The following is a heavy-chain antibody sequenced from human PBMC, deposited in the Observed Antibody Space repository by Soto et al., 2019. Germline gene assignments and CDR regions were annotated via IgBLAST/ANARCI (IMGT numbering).Heavy chain of an antibody. J-gene: IGHJ4*02. CDR3: ARQGGTVDTAMVSGYYFDY. CDR2: IYYSGST. CDR1: GGSISSGGYY. V-gene: IGHV4-31*03. D-gene: IGHD5-18*01. Sequence: SETLSLTCTVSGGSISSGGYYWSWIRQHPGKGLEWIGYIYYSGSTYYNPSLKSRVTISVDTSKNQFSLKLSSVTAADTAVYYCARQGGTVDTAMVSGYYFDYWGQGTLVTVSS.